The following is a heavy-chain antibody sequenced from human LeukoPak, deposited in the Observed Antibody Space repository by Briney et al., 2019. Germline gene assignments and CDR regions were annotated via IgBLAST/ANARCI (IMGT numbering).Heavy chain of an antibody. J-gene: IGHJ5*02. CDR3: ARERIAATGTGWFDP. Sequence: PGGSLRLSCAASGFTLSTYNMNWVRQAPGKGLEWVSSISSSSSYIYYADSVKGRFTISRDNSKNTLYLQTNSLRPEDTAVYYCARERIAATGTGWFDPWGQGTLVTVSS. V-gene: IGHV3-21*01. D-gene: IGHD6-13*01. CDR1: GFTLSTYN. CDR2: ISSSSSYI.